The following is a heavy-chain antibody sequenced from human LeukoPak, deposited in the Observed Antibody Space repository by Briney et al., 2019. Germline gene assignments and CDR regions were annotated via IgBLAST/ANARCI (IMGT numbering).Heavy chain of an antibody. J-gene: IGHJ4*02. CDR3: ARMDAARGDY. V-gene: IGHV4-39*07. D-gene: IGHD5-18*01. CDR2: ISYSGST. Sequence: SETLSLTCTVSGGSISSRTYYWGWIRQPPGKGPEWIGSISYSGSTYYNPSLKSRVTISVDTSKNQFSLKLSSVTAADTAVYYCARMDAARGDYWGQGTLVTVSS. CDR1: GGSISSRTYY.